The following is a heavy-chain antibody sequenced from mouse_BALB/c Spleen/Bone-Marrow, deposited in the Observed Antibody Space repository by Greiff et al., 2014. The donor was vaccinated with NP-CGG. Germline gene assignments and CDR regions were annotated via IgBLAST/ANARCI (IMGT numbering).Heavy chain of an antibody. Sequence: EVQLVESGGGLVKPGGSLKLSCAASGFAFSSYDMSWVRQTPEKRLEWVAYISSGGGSTYYPDTVKGRFTISRDNDKNTLYLQMSSLKSEDTAMYYCARLPSYYRYEDAYWGQGTLVTVSA. CDR3: ARLPSYYRYEDAY. CDR1: GFAFSSYD. V-gene: IGHV5-12-1*01. D-gene: IGHD2-14*01. J-gene: IGHJ3*01. CDR2: ISSGGGST.